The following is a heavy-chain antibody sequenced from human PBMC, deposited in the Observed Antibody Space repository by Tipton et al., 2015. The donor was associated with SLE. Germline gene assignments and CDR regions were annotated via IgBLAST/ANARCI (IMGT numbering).Heavy chain of an antibody. CDR3: ARTPGAAAGNPFQH. D-gene: IGHD6-13*01. J-gene: IGHJ1*01. CDR1: GYTFTSYD. V-gene: IGHV1-18*01. Sequence: QSGAEVKKPGASVKVSCMPSGYTFTSYDISWVRQAPGQGLEWMGWISAYNGNTNYAQKLQGRVTMTRNTSISTAYMELSSLRSEDTAVYYCARTPGAAAGNPFQHWGQGTLVTVSS. CDR2: ISAYNGNT.